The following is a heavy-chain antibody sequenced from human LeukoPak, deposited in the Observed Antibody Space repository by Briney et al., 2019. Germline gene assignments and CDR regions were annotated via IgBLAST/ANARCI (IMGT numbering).Heavy chain of an antibody. CDR1: GGSINNYY. D-gene: IGHD3-10*01. CDR2: IYISGST. CDR3: ARTGLYDGSGSYWGIDY. Sequence: SETLSLTCTVSGGSINNYYWSWIRQPAGKGLEWIGRIYISGSTNYHPPLKSRVTMSVDTSKKQFSLKLSSVTAADTAVYYCARTGLYDGSGSYWGIDYWGQGTLVTVSS. V-gene: IGHV4-4*07. J-gene: IGHJ4*02.